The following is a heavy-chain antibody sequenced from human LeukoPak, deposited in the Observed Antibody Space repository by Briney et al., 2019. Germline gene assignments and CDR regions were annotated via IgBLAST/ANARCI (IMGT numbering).Heavy chain of an antibody. CDR3: ARGLFDY. CDR2: INHSGST. CDR1: GGSFSGYY. Sequence: PSEALSLTCAVYGGSFSGYYWSWIRQPPGKGLEWIGEINHSGSTNYNPSLKSRVTISVDTSKNQFSLKLSSVTAADTAVYHCARGLFDYWGQGTLVTVSS. V-gene: IGHV4-34*01. J-gene: IGHJ4*02.